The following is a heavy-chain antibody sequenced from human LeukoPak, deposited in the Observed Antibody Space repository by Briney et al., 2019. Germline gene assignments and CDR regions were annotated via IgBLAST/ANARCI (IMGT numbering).Heavy chain of an antibody. CDR3: AKDLVGRTVLRYFDWLPRYYMDV. CDR1: GFTFSSYA. V-gene: IGHV3-23*01. CDR2: ISGSGGST. D-gene: IGHD3-9*01. Sequence: GGSLRLSCAASGFTFSSYAMSWVRQAPGKGLEWVSAISGSGGSTYYADSVKGRFTISRDNSKNTLYLQMNSLRAEDTAVYYCAKDLVGRTVLRYFDWLPRYYMDVWGKGTTVTISS. J-gene: IGHJ6*03.